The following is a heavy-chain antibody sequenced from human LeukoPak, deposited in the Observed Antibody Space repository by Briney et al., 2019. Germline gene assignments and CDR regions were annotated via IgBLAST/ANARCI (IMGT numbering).Heavy chain of an antibody. CDR1: GGSISNTSW. D-gene: IGHD2/OR15-2a*01. J-gene: IGHJ4*02. CDR2: ISLTGHT. Sequence: SGTLSLTCGASGGSISNTSWWSWGRQPPGQGLEWIGEISLTGHTHYNPSLEGRVTVSLAKYENKLSLNLTSVTAADKAVSFCSRENRPFSPFGYWGQGTLVTVLS. CDR3: SRENRPFSPFGY. V-gene: IGHV4-4*02.